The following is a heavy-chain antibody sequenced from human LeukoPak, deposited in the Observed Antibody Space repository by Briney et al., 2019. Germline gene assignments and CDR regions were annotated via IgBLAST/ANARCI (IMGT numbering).Heavy chain of an antibody. V-gene: IGHV3-30*02. Sequence: GGSLRLSCAASGFTFSSYGMHWVRQAPGKGLEWVAFIRYDGNNKYYADSVKGRFTISRDNSKNTLYLQMNSLRAEDTAVYYCARDWGITMGYGMDVWGQGTTVTVSS. J-gene: IGHJ6*02. D-gene: IGHD3-10*01. CDR2: IRYDGNNK. CDR1: GFTFSSYG. CDR3: ARDWGITMGYGMDV.